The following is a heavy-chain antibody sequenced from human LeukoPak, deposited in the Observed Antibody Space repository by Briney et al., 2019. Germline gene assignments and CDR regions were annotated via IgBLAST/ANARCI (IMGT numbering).Heavy chain of an antibody. CDR3: ARDSYYDSSGLH. V-gene: IGHV4-61*02. J-gene: IGHJ4*02. CDR1: GGSISSGSYY. Sequence: SQTLSLTCTVSGGSISSGSYYWSWIRQPAGKGLEWIGRIYTSGSTNYNPSVKSRVTISVDTSKNQFSLKLSSVTAADTAVYYCARDSYYDSSGLHWGQGTLVTVSS. CDR2: IYTSGST. D-gene: IGHD3-22*01.